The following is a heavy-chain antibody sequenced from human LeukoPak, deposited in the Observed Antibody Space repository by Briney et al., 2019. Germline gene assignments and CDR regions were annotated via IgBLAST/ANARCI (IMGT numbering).Heavy chain of an antibody. CDR1: GFTFSSYW. V-gene: IGHV3-7*01. CDR3: ATENYGSLAG. Sequence: GGSLRLSCAASGFTFSSYWMSWVRQAPGKGLEWVANIKKDGSPNYYVDSVKGRFTISKDNAKNSLYLQMNSLRAEDTAVYYCATENYGSLAGWGQGTLVTVSS. D-gene: IGHD2-15*01. CDR2: IKKDGSPN. J-gene: IGHJ4*02.